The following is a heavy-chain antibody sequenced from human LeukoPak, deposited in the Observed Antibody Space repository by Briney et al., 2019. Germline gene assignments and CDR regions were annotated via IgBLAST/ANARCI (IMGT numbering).Heavy chain of an antibody. CDR3: AIGPESYSEY. J-gene: IGHJ4*02. V-gene: IGHV3-21*01. CDR2: ISSSSSYI. Sequence: GGSLRLSCAASGFTFSSYSMNWVRQAPGKGLEWVSSISSSSSYICYADSVKGRFTISRDNAKNSLYLQMNSLRAEDTAVYYCAIGPESYSEYWGQGTLVTVSS. CDR1: GFTFSSYS.